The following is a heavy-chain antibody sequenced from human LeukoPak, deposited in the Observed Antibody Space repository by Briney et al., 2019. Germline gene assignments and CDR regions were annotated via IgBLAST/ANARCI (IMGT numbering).Heavy chain of an antibody. CDR3: ARDLGYCSSTSCPSFDY. CDR2: ISSSSSYI. CDR1: GFTFSSYS. V-gene: IGHV3-21*01. D-gene: IGHD2-2*01. J-gene: IGHJ4*02. Sequence: GGSLRLSCAASGFTFSSYSMNWVRQAPGKGLEWVSSISSSSSYIYYADSVKGRFTISRDNAKNSLYLQMNSLRAEDTAVYYCARDLGYCSSTSCPSFDYWGQGTLVTVSS.